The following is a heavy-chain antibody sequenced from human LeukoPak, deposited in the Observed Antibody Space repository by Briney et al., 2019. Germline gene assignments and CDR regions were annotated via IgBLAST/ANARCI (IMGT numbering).Heavy chain of an antibody. V-gene: IGHV3-23*01. Sequence: GGFLRLSCAASGFTFSSYAMSWVRQAPGKGLEWVSAISGSGGSTYYADSVKGRFTISRDNSKNTLYLQMNSLRAEDTAVYYCARGETGESHFDYWGQGTLVTVSS. CDR1: GFTFSSYA. CDR3: ARGETGESHFDY. CDR2: ISGSGGST. D-gene: IGHD7-27*01. J-gene: IGHJ4*02.